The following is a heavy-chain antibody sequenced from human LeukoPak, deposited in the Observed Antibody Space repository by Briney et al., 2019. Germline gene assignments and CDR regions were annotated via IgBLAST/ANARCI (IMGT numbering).Heavy chain of an antibody. CDR2: ISQSGNI. J-gene: IGHJ5*02. Sequence: SKTLSLTCTVSGGSISSGDYYWSWIRQPPGKGLEWIGYIYHIGYISQSGNIYQNPSLKSRVTISLDTSRNQFSLKLSSVTAADTAVYYCARSPLAFYDSSGYPRVWFDPWGQGTLVTVSS. CDR3: ARSPLAFYDSSGYPRVWFDP. D-gene: IGHD3-22*01. V-gene: IGHV4-30-2*01. CDR1: GGSISSGDYY.